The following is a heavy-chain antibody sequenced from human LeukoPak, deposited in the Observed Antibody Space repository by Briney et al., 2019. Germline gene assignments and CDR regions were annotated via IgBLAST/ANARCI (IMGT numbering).Heavy chain of an antibody. V-gene: IGHV1-2*02. J-gene: IGHJ4*02. CDR3: ARDLSGTYQIDY. Sequence: SVTVSCMASGYTFIDYFMHGVGQALGRGVEWMGWVSTNNGGTNYPQKFHGRVTMTRDTSINTAYMELSRLRSDDTAVYYCARDLSGTYQIDYWGQGTLVTVSS. D-gene: IGHD3-10*01. CDR2: VSTNNGGT. CDR1: GYTFIDYF.